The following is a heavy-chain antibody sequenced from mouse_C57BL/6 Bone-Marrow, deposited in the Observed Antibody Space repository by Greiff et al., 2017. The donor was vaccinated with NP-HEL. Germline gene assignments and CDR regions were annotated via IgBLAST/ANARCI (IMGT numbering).Heavy chain of an antibody. Sequence: EVQLQQSGPELVKPGASVKIPCKASGYTFTDYNMDWVKQSHGKSLEWIGDINPNNGGTIYNQKFKGKATLTVDKSSSTAYMELRSLTSEDTAVYYCAREDYGSSLYAMDYWGQGTSVTVSS. V-gene: IGHV1-18*01. J-gene: IGHJ4*01. CDR3: AREDYGSSLYAMDY. D-gene: IGHD1-1*01. CDR2: INPNNGGT. CDR1: GYTFTDYN.